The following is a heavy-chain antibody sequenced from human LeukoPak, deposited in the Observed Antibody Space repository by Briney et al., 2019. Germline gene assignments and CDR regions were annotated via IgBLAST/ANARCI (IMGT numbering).Heavy chain of an antibody. CDR3: ARDSSSSWYPVTEYYYFDY. Sequence: SVKVSCKASGGTFSSYAISWVRQAPGQGLEWMGGIIPIFGTANYAQKFQGRVTVTADESTSTAYMELSSLRSEDTAVYYCARDSSSSWYPVTEYYYFDYWGQGTLVTVSS. D-gene: IGHD6-13*01. J-gene: IGHJ4*02. CDR1: GGTFSSYA. V-gene: IGHV1-69*01. CDR2: IIPIFGTA.